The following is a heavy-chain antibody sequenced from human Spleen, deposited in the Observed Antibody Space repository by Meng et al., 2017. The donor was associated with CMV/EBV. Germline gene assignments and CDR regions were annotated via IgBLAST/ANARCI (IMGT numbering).Heavy chain of an antibody. J-gene: IGHJ5*02. CDR2: INHSGST. CDR1: CGSFSGYY. Sequence: YCGSFSGYYWSWIRQPPGKGLEWIGEINHSGSTNYNPSLKSRVTISVDTSKNQFSLKLSSVTAADTAVYYCASTGELLVEGGHNWFDPWGQGTLVTVSS. CDR3: ASTGELLVEGGHNWFDP. D-gene: IGHD1-26*01. V-gene: IGHV4-34*01.